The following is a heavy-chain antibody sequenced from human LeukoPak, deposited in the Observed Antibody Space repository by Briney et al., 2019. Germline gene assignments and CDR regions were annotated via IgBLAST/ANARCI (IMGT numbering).Heavy chain of an antibody. Sequence: ASVKVSCKASGYTFTSYDINWVRQATGQGLEWMGWMNPNSGNTGYAQKFQGRVTMTRNTSISTAYMELSSPRSEDTAVYYCATDRGPAAIFDVLDVWGQGTTVTVSS. V-gene: IGHV1-8*01. CDR3: ATDRGPAAIFDVLDV. CDR2: MNPNSGNT. D-gene: IGHD2-2*01. J-gene: IGHJ6*02. CDR1: GYTFTSYD.